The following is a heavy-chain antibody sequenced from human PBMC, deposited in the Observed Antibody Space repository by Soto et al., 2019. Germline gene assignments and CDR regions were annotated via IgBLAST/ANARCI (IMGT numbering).Heavy chain of an antibody. CDR1: GFTLSRYA. Sequence: LPLAAPGFTLSRYALSWVPQAPGKGLEWGSAISGSGGRTYYADTVKGRFTISRDNSENTLYLQMNSLRAEDTAVYYCAKGRAFDIWGQGTMVTVSS. J-gene: IGHJ3*02. CDR2: ISGSGGRT. CDR3: AKGRAFDI. V-gene: IGHV3-23*01.